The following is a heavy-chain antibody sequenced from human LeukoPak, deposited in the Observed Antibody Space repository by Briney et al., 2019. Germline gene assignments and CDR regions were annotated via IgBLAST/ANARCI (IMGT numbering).Heavy chain of an antibody. J-gene: IGHJ4*02. D-gene: IGHD5-12*01. CDR1: GLTFSSYG. CDR3: ATRAGLRLYSFDY. Sequence: GGSLRLSCAASGLTFSSYGMHWVRQAPGKGLEWGAFIRYDGSNKYYADSVKGRFTISRDNSKNTLYLQKISLRAEDTAVYYCATRAGLRLYSFDYWGQGTLVTVSS. CDR2: IRYDGSNK. V-gene: IGHV3-30*02.